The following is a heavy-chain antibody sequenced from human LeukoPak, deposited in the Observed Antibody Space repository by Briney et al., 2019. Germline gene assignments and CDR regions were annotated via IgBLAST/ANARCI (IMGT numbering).Heavy chain of an antibody. CDR2: ISGSGGST. Sequence: GGSLRLSCAASGFTFSSYAMSWVRQAPGKGLEWVSAISGSGGSTYYADSVKGRFTISRDNSKNTLSLQMNSLRAEDTAVYYCARDYYDGIGYYYEDYWGQGTLVTVSS. J-gene: IGHJ4*02. CDR3: ARDYYDGIGYYYEDY. D-gene: IGHD3-22*01. CDR1: GFTFSSYA. V-gene: IGHV3-23*01.